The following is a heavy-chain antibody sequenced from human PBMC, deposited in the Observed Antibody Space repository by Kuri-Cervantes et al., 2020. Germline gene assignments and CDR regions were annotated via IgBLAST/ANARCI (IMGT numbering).Heavy chain of an antibody. CDR1: GYSFTSYW. Sequence: KVSCKGSGYSFTSYWIGWVRQMPGKGLEWMGIIYPGDSDTRYSPSFQGQVTISADKSISTAYLQWSSLKASDTAMYYCARHSGSHFPHFDYWGQGTLVTVSS. D-gene: IGHD1-26*01. J-gene: IGHJ4*02. CDR3: ARHSGSHFPHFDY. V-gene: IGHV5-51*01. CDR2: IYPGDSDT.